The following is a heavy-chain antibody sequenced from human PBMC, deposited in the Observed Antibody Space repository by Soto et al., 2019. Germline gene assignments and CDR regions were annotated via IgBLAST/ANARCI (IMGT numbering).Heavy chain of an antibody. CDR1: GASITSDDFY. Sequence: SETLSLTCTVSGASITSDDFYCSWIRQHPGKGLEWIGYMYHSGNTYYNPSLRSRLIMSMDPSKNQFSLRLTSVTVADTAVYYCVKYYYDSSGLNWFDPWGPGTLVTVSS. CDR3: VKYYYDSSGLNWFDP. D-gene: IGHD3-22*01. CDR2: MYHSGNT. J-gene: IGHJ5*02. V-gene: IGHV4-31*03.